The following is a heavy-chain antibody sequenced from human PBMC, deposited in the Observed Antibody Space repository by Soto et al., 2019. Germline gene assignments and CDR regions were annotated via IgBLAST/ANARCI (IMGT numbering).Heavy chain of an antibody. D-gene: IGHD3-9*01. Sequence: QVPLVQSGAEVKKPGASVKVSCKASGYTFKSYGINWVRQAPGQGLEWMGWISGYNGNTNYEQKLQGRVTMTTDTATNTAYMELKNLRSDDTAMYYCAIDFLTGYYDYWGQGTLVTVSS. CDR1: GYTFKSYG. CDR3: AIDFLTGYYDY. CDR2: ISGYNGNT. V-gene: IGHV1-18*04. J-gene: IGHJ4*02.